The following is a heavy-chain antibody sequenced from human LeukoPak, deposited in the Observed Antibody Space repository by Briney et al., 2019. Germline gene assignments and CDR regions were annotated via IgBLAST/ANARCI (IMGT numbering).Heavy chain of an antibody. D-gene: IGHD4-17*01. V-gene: IGHV4-61*02. CDR1: GGSISSGGYY. CDR2: MYTSGTT. CDR3: ARGSYGEAALLDY. J-gene: IGHJ4*02. Sequence: PSETLSLTCTVSGGSISSGGYYWSWIRQPAGKGLEWIGRMYTSGTTNYNPSLKSRVTISVDTSKNQFSLKLSSVTAADTAVYYCARGSYGEAALLDYWGQGTLVTVSS.